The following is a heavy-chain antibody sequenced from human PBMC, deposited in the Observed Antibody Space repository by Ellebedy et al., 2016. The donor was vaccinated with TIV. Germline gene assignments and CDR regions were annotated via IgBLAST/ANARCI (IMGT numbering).Heavy chain of an antibody. J-gene: IGHJ4*02. D-gene: IGHD5-18*01. Sequence: GESLKISCAASGFTFTTYAMHWVRQAPGKGLEWVSGFGTGGNTFYADSVRGRFTISRDTSKNTVFLQMNSLRAEDTAVYFCAKDRTAGDGYWVFDSWGQGTLVTVSS. CDR1: GFTFTTYA. CDR3: AKDRTAGDGYWVFDS. V-gene: IGHV3-23*01. CDR2: FGTGGNT.